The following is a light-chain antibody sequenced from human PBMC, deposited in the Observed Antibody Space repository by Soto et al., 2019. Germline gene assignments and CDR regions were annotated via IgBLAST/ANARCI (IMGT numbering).Light chain of an antibody. V-gene: IGLV2-8*01. CDR3: QSYDSSLSGSV. CDR2: EVS. J-gene: IGLJ7*01. CDR1: SSDVGGHNY. Sequence: QSALTQSPSASGSPGQSVTISCTGTSSDVGGHNYVSWYQHHPGKAPKLIIYEVSKRPSGVPDRFSGSKSGTSASLAITGLQAEDEADYYCQSYDSSLSGSVFGGGTQLTVL.